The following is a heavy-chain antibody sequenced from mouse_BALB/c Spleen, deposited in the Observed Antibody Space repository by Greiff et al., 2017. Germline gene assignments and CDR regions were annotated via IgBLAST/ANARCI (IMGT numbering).Heavy chain of an antibody. CDR3: ARRDYVLYYYAMDY. CDR1: GYAFSSYW. CDR2: IYPGDGDT. J-gene: IGHJ4*01. D-gene: IGHD2-4*01. V-gene: IGHV1-80*01. Sequence: VQLQQSGAELVRPGSSVKISCKASGYAFSSYWMNWVKQRPGQGLEWIGQIYPGDGDTNYNGKFKGKATLTADKSSSTAYMQLSSLTSEDSAVYFCARRDYVLYYYAMDYWGQGTSVTVSS.